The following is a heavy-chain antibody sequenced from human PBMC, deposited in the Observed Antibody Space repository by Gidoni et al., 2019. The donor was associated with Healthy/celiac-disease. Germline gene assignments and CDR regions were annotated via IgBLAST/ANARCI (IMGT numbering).Heavy chain of an antibody. V-gene: IGHV1-69*06. CDR1: GGPFSSYA. Sequence: QVQLVQSGAEVKKPGSSVQVSCKASGGPFSSYAISWVRQSPGQGLEWMGGIIPIFGTANYAQKFQGRVTITADKSTSTAYMELSSLRSEDTAVYYCATDHCSGGSCYSWNYYYGMDVWGQGTTVTVSS. J-gene: IGHJ6*02. D-gene: IGHD2-15*01. CDR2: IIPIFGTA. CDR3: ATDHCSGGSCYSWNYYYGMDV.